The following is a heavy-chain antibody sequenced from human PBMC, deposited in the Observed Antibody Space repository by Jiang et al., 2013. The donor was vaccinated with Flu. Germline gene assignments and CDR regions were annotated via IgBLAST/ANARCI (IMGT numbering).Heavy chain of an antibody. J-gene: IGHJ6*02. D-gene: IGHD3-10*01. CDR1: GYTFTSYY. Sequence: GAEVKKPGASVKVSCKASGYTFTSYYMHWVRQAPGQGLEWMGIINPSGGSTSYAQKFQGRVTMTRDTSTSTVYMELSSLRSEDTAVYYCARDLTPYYYYGSYYGMDVWGQGTTVTVSS. V-gene: IGHV1-46*03. CDR2: INPSGGST. CDR3: ARDLTPYYYYGSYYGMDV.